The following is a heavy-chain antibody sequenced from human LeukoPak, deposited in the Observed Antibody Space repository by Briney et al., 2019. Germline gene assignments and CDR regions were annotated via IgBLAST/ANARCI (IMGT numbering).Heavy chain of an antibody. Sequence: PGRSLRLSCAASGFTFSTYVMHWVRQAPGKGLEWVAGISYDGSNKYYADSVKGRFTISRDNSRNTLYLQMNSLRAEDTAVFYCAKDSQPGIAAAGTRDLHHWGQGTLVTVSS. J-gene: IGHJ1*01. V-gene: IGHV3-30*18. CDR1: GFTFSTYV. D-gene: IGHD6-13*01. CDR2: ISYDGSNK. CDR3: AKDSQPGIAAAGTRDLHH.